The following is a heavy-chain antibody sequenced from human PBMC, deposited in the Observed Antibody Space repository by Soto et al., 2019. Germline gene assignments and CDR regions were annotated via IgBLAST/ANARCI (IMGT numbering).Heavy chain of an antibody. CDR1: GGSISSYY. Sequence: ASETLSLTCTVSGGSISSYYWSWIRQPPGKGLEWIGYIYYSGSTNYNPSLKSRVTISVDTSKNQFSLKLSSVTAADTAVYYCERASGVYAFDYWGQGTLVTVSS. V-gene: IGHV4-59*01. CDR3: ERASGVYAFDY. D-gene: IGHD2-8*01. CDR2: IYYSGST. J-gene: IGHJ4*02.